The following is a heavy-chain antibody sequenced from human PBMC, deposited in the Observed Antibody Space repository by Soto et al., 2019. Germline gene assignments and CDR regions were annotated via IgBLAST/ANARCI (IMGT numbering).Heavy chain of an antibody. V-gene: IGHV3-43*01. J-gene: IGHJ4*02. CDR2: ISWDGGST. CDR1: GFTFDDYT. Sequence: PGGSLRLSCAASGFTFDDYTMHWVRQAPGKGLEWVSLISWDGGSTYYADSVKGRFTISRDNSKNSLYLQMNSLRTEDTALYYCAKDREYSSSWTGFDYWGQGTLVTVSS. CDR3: AKDREYSSSWTGFDY. D-gene: IGHD6-13*01.